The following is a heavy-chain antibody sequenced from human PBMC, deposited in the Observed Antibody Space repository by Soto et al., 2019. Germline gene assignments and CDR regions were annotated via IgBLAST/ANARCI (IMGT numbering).Heavy chain of an antibody. CDR3: ARGPNYDFWSGYLRG. J-gene: IGHJ4*02. V-gene: IGHV4-59*13. D-gene: IGHD3-3*01. CDR1: GGSISSDY. CDR2: AYYTGTT. Sequence: TLSLTCTVSGGSISSDYWSWSRQPPGKGLEWVGYAYYTGTTSYNPSLKSRVTISVDTSRNQFSLKLSSVTAADTAVYYCARGPNYDFWSGYLRGWGQGTLVTVSS.